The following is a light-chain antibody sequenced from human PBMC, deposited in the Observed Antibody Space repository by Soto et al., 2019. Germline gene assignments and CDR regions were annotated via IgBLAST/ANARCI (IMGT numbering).Light chain of an antibody. CDR3: LQHNDYPYT. Sequence: DIQMTQSPSSLSASVGDRVTITCRASQDVRIDLGWFQQKPGKAPKRLIHSASSQQSGVPSRFSGSGSGTEFILTISSLQPEDFATYYCLQHNDYPYTFGQGTKLEIK. CDR1: QDVRID. V-gene: IGKV1-17*01. CDR2: SAS. J-gene: IGKJ2*01.